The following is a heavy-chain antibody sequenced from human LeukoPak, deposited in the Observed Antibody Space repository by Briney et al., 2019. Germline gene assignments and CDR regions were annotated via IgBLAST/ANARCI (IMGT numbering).Heavy chain of an antibody. Sequence: SETLSLTCAVYGGSFSGYYWSWIRQPPGKGLEWIGEINHSGSTNYNPSLKSRVTISVHTSKNQFSLKLSSVTAADTAVYYCARGKANYDFWSGTPRPYYYGMDVWGQGTTVTVSS. D-gene: IGHD3-3*01. V-gene: IGHV4-34*01. CDR1: GGSFSGYY. CDR3: ARGKANYDFWSGTPRPYYYGMDV. J-gene: IGHJ6*02. CDR2: INHSGST.